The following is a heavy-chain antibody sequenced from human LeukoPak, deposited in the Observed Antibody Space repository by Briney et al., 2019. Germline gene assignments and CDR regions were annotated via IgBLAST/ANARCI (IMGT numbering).Heavy chain of an antibody. CDR3: AKDFDIVVVVAAPAFDY. CDR1: GGTFSSYA. V-gene: IGHV1-69*13. Sequence: GASVKVSCKASGGTFSSYAISWVRQAPGQGLEWMGGIIPIFGTANYAQKFQGRVTITADESTSTAYMELSSLRPEDTAVYYCAKDFDIVVVVAAPAFDYWGQGTLVTVSS. CDR2: IIPIFGTA. J-gene: IGHJ4*02. D-gene: IGHD2-15*01.